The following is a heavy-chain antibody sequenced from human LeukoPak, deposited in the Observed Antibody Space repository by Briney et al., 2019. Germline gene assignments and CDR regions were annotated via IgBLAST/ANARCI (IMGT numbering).Heavy chain of an antibody. CDR1: GDSISSSNYY. CDR2: IYYSGTT. V-gene: IGHV4-39*01. Sequence: PSETLSLTCTVSGDSISSSNYYWGWIRQPPGKGPEWIGSIYYSGTTYHNPSLKSRVTISVDTSRNQFSLKVSSVTDADTAVYYGARQRRYDYYMDVWGKGTTVTVSS. D-gene: IGHD3-9*01. J-gene: IGHJ6*03. CDR3: ARQRRYDYYMDV.